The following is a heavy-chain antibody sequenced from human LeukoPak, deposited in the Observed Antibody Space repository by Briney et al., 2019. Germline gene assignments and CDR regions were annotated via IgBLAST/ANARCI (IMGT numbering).Heavy chain of an antibody. V-gene: IGHV4-4*09. CDR3: ARLPTIFGVVDYFDY. D-gene: IGHD3-3*01. CDR2: IYTSGST. Sequence: SETLSLTCTVSGGSISSYYWSWIRQPTGKGLEWIGYIYTSGSTNYNPSLKSRVTISVDASKNQFSLKLSSVTAADTAVYYCARLPTIFGVVDYFDYWGQGTLVTVSS. CDR1: GGSISSYY. J-gene: IGHJ4*02.